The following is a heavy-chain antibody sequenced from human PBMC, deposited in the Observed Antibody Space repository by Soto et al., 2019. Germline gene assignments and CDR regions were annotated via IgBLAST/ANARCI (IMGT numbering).Heavy chain of an antibody. Sequence: EVQLVESGGGLIQPGGSLRLSCAASGFTVSSNYMSWVRQAPGKGLEWGSVIYSGGSTYYADSVKGRFTISRDNSKNTLYLQMNSLRAEDTAVYYCARPYDFWSGNDYWGQGTLVTVSS. CDR2: IYSGGST. CDR3: ARPYDFWSGNDY. CDR1: GFTVSSNY. D-gene: IGHD3-3*01. V-gene: IGHV3-53*01. J-gene: IGHJ4*02.